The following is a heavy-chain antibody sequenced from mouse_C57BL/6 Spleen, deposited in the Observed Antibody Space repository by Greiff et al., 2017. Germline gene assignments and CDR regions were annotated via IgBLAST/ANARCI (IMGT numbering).Heavy chain of an antibody. J-gene: IGHJ2*01. CDR3: ARGAYPATYFDY. CDR1: GYSITSGYY. D-gene: IGHD6-1*01. V-gene: IGHV3-6*01. Sequence: EVQLQQSGPGLVKPSQSLSLTCSVTGYSITSGYYWNWIRQFPGNKLEWMGYISYDGSNNYNPSLKNRISITRDTSKNQFFLKLNSVTTEDTATYYCARGAYPATYFDYWGQGTTLTVSS. CDR2: ISYDGSN.